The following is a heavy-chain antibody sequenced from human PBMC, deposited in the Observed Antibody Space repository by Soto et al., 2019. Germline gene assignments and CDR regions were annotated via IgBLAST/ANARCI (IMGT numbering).Heavy chain of an antibody. CDR3: ARAVGQGYTWKVDY. Sequence: SETRSRTCAFSVYSIFNSAYYLTFIRHLPGKGLEWIGHIHFSGSTYYNPSLRSRSSISVNTSKNQFYLRVTSVTAADTATYYCARAVGQGYTWKVDYWGQRTLVTVSS. CDR2: IHFSGST. V-gene: IGHV4-31*11. D-gene: IGHD1-1*01. CDR1: VYSIFNSAYY. J-gene: IGHJ4*02.